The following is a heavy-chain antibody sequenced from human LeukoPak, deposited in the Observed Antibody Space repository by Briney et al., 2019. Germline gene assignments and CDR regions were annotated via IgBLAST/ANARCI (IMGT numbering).Heavy chain of an antibody. J-gene: IGHJ5*02. Sequence: SQTLSLICTVSGGSISSCDYYWSWIRQPPGKVLEWIGCMYYSGSTYYNPSLKSRATISVDTSKNQFSLKLTSVTAADTAVYYCARPYYYDSRIDPWGQGTLVTVSS. CDR3: ARPYYYDSRIDP. CDR1: GGSISSCDYY. CDR2: MYYSGST. V-gene: IGHV4-30-4*01. D-gene: IGHD3-22*01.